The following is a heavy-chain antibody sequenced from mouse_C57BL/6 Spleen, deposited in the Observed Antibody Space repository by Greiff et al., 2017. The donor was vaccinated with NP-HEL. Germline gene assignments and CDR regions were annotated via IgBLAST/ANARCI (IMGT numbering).Heavy chain of an antibody. CDR1: GYSFTDYN. D-gene: IGHD1-1*01. CDR2: INPNYGTT. V-gene: IGHV1-39*01. Sequence: EVQLQPSGPELVKPGASVKISCKASGYSFTDYNMNWVKQSNGKSLEWIGVINPNYGTTSYNQKFKGKATLTVDQSSSPAYMQLNSLTSEDSEVYYCSRRGTVVPFDYWGQGTTLTVSS. CDR3: SRRGTVVPFDY. J-gene: IGHJ2*01.